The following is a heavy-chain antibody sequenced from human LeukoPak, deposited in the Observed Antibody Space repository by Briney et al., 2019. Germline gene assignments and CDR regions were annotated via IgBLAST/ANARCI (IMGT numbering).Heavy chain of an antibody. V-gene: IGHV1-2*02. J-gene: IGHJ4*02. D-gene: IGHD3-10*01. Sequence: ASVKVSCKASGYTLTGYYMHWVRQAPGQGLEWMGWINPNSGGTNYAQKFQGRVTMTRDTSISTAYMELSRLRSDDTAVYYCARARLLWFGAYWGYWGQGTLVTVSS. CDR1: GYTLTGYY. CDR3: ARARLLWFGAYWGY. CDR2: INPNSGGT.